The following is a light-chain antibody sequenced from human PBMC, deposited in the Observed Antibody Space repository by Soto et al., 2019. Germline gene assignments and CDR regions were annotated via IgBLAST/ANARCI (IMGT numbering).Light chain of an antibody. CDR2: GAS. CDR1: QSVSSSY. V-gene: IGKV3-20*01. Sequence: EIVLTQSPGTLSLSPGERATLSYRASQSVSSSYLVWYQQKPGQAPRLVIYGASSRATGIPDRFSGSGSGTDFTLTISRLEPEDLAVYYCQQYGSSPRTFGQGTKVEIK. J-gene: IGKJ1*01. CDR3: QQYGSSPRT.